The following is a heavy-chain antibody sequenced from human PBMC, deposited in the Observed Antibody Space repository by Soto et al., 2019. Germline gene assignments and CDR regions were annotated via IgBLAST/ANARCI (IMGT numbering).Heavy chain of an antibody. J-gene: IGHJ6*03. D-gene: IGHD2-2*01. CDR3: ARLVVVVPAAMSTYYYYYMDV. CDR1: GGSFSGYY. CDR2: INHSGST. Sequence: SETLSLTCAVYGGSFSGYYWSWIRQPPGKGLEWIGEINHSGSTNYNPSLKSRVTISVDTSKNQFSLKLSSVTAADTAVYYCARLVVVVPAAMSTYYYYYMDVWGKGTTVTVSS. V-gene: IGHV4-34*01.